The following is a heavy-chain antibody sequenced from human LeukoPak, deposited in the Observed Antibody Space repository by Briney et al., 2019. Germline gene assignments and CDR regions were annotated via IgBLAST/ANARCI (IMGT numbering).Heavy chain of an antibody. J-gene: IGHJ4*02. CDR2: IYTSGST. D-gene: IGHD3-22*01. Sequence: SETLSLTCTASGCSISSYYWSWIRQPAGKGLEWIGRIYTSGSTNYNPSLKSRVTMSVDTSKNQFSLKLSSVTAADTAVYYCARGIVVVPYFDSWGQGTLVTVSS. CDR1: GCSISSYY. CDR3: ARGIVVVPYFDS. V-gene: IGHV4-4*07.